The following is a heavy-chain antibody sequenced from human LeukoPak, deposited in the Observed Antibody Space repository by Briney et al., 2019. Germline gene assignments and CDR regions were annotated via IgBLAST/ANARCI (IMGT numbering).Heavy chain of an antibody. Sequence: ASVKVSCKASGYTFTSYGISWVRQAPGQGLEWMGWINPNSGGTNYAQKFQGRVTMTRDTSISTAYMELSRLRSDDTAVYYCARYPYGSGTGLGEIDYWGQGTLVTVSS. CDR2: INPNSGGT. V-gene: IGHV1-2*02. CDR1: GYTFTSYG. D-gene: IGHD3-10*01. CDR3: ARYPYGSGTGLGEIDY. J-gene: IGHJ4*02.